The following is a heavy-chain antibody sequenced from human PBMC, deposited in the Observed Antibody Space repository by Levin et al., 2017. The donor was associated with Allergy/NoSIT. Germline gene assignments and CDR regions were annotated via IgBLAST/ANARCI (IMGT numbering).Heavy chain of an antibody. D-gene: IGHD3-22*01. V-gene: IGHV3-53*01. CDR3: ARVSAYDSGTFYWV. J-gene: IGHJ4*02. CDR2: IYSGAGT. Sequence: TGGSLRLSCTASGFTDSNKYMTWVRQAPGKGLEWVSVIYSGAGTYYADPVKGRFTISRDNSKNTLYLQMNSLRAEDTAVYYCARVSAYDSGTFYWVWGQGTLVTVSS. CDR1: GFTDSNKY.